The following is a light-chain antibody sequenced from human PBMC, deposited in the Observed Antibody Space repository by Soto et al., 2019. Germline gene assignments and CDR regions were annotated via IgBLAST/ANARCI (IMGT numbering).Light chain of an antibody. J-gene: IGKJ4*01. CDR2: GAS. CDR3: QQYNSYSPLT. V-gene: IGKV3-20*01. Sequence: IVLTQSPGTLSLSPGERTTLSCRASQSISRYLAWYQQKPGQGPRLLIYGASSRATGTPDRFSGSGSGTDFTLTISSLQPDDFATYYCQQYNSYSPLTFGGGTKVDIK. CDR1: QSISRY.